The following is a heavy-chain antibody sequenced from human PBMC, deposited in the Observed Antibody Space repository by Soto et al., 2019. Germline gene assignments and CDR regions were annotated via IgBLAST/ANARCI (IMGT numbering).Heavy chain of an antibody. Sequence: ASVKVSCKASGYTFTSYAMHWVRQAPGQRLEWMGWINAGNGNTKYSQKYQGRVTITRDTSASTAYMELSSLRFEDTAVYYCARAPYDILTGHFWFDPWGQGTLVTVSS. J-gene: IGHJ5*02. CDR3: ARAPYDILTGHFWFDP. V-gene: IGHV1-3*01. CDR2: INAGNGNT. CDR1: GYTFTSYA. D-gene: IGHD3-9*01.